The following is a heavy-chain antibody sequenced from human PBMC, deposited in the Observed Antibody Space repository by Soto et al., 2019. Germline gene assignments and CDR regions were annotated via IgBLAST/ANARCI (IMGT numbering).Heavy chain of an antibody. D-gene: IGHD3-3*01. CDR2: ISPNSGDT. J-gene: IGHJ4*02. Sequence: GASVKVSCKASGYTFIDFFIHWVRQAPGQGLEWMGWISPNSGDTNYAQSFQGRVAMTRDTSVTTAFMELNSLRPDGTAVYFCARGALSGFFIYWGQGALVTVSS. CDR1: GYTFIDFF. V-gene: IGHV1-2*02. CDR3: ARGALSGFFIY.